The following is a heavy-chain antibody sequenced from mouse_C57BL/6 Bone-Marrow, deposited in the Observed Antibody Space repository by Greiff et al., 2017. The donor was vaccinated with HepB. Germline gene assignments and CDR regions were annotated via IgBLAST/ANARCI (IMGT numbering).Heavy chain of an antibody. CDR2: IRLKSDNYAT. V-gene: IGHV6-3*01. J-gene: IGHJ3*01. Sequence: EVQGVESGGGLVQPGGSMKLSCVASGFTFSNYWMNWVRQSPEKGLEWVAQIRLKSDNYATHYAESVKGRFTISRDDSKSSVYLQMNNLRAEDTGIYYCAYSNYVDWFAYWGQGTLVTVSA. CDR1: GFTFSNYW. CDR3: AYSNYVDWFAY. D-gene: IGHD2-5*01.